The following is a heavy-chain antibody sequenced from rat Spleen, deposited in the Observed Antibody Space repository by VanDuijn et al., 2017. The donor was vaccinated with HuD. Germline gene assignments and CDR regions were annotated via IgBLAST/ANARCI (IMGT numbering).Heavy chain of an antibody. D-gene: IGHD1-2*01. Sequence: EVQLVESGGGLVQPGRSLKLSCAASGFTFTDYNMAWVRQAPKKGLEWVATFIYDGSGTYYRDSVKGRFTISRDNAKSTLYLQMNSLRSEDTATYYCTRAAAADWYFDFWGPGTMVTVSS. CDR2: FIYDGSGT. CDR1: GFTFTDYN. J-gene: IGHJ1*01. CDR3: TRAAAADWYFDF. V-gene: IGHV5S10*01.